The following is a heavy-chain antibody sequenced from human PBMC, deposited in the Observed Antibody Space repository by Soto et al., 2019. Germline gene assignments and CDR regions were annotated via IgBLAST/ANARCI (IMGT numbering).Heavy chain of an antibody. CDR1: GFTFSNYA. CDR2: ISDSGDTT. J-gene: IGHJ4*02. CDR3: AKVAWTPATSRLEY. D-gene: IGHD3-3*01. V-gene: IGHV3-23*01. Sequence: GGSLRLSCAASGFTFSNYAMNWVRQAPGKGLEWVSGISDSGDTTHYADSVKGRFTISRDNFKNMLYLQLNSLRADDTAVYYCAKVAWTPATSRLEYWGRGTLVTVSS.